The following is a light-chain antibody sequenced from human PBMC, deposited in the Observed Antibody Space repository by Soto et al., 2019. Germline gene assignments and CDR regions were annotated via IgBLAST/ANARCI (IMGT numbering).Light chain of an antibody. J-gene: IGKJ4*01. CDR2: GAS. CDR1: QSVSSSY. V-gene: IGKV3-20*01. CDR3: QQYGSSSLT. Sequence: EIVLTQSPGTLSLSPGERATLSCRASQSVSSSYLAWYQQKPGQAPRLLIYGASSMATGIPDRFSGSGSGTDFTFTISRLEPEDFAVYYCQQYGSSSLTFGGGTKVEIK.